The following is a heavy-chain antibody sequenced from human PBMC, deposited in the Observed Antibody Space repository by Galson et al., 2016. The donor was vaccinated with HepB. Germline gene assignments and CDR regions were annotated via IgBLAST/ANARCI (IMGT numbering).Heavy chain of an antibody. Sequence: SLRLSCAASGFNFSSHAMSWVRRAPGKGLEWVSHISVGGGKTYYADSVKGRLTISRDNSKNMLYVQISSLRAEDTAVYYCAKAGRDGFKIHFDFWGQGTLVSVSS. CDR1: GFNFSSHA. J-gene: IGHJ4*02. D-gene: IGHD5-24*01. V-gene: IGHV3-23*01. CDR3: AKAGRDGFKIHFDF. CDR2: ISVGGGKT.